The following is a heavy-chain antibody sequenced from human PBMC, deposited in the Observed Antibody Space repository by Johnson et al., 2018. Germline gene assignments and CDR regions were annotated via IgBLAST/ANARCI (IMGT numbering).Heavy chain of an antibody. CDR2: ISSSGSTI. J-gene: IGHJ6*03. Sequence: EVQLVESGGGVVQPGRSLRLSCAASGFTFSSYSMTWVRQAPGKGLEWVSYISSSGSTIYYADSVKGRFTISRDNAKNSLYLQMNSLRAEDQAVYYCASAAVSSGFYSGYYYYYYMEVWGKGTTVTVSS. CDR3: ASAAVSSGFYSGYYYYYYMEV. V-gene: IGHV3-48*04. CDR1: GFTFSSYS. D-gene: IGHD3-22*01.